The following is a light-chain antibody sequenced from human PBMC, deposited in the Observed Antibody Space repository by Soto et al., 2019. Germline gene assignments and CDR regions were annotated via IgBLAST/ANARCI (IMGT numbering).Light chain of an antibody. CDR2: HSS. V-gene: IGKV3-20*01. CDR1: QDISSRD. CDR3: QKYETSPYT. Sequence: EVVLTQSPGTLSLSPGERASLSCRASQDISSRDLAWYQQRPGQAPRLLIYHSSARATGIPERFSASGSGTEFTLTISRLEPEDSAVYFCQKYETSPYTFGQGTKLEIK. J-gene: IGKJ2*01.